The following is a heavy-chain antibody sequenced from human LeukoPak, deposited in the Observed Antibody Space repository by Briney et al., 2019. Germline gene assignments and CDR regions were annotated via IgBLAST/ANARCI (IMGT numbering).Heavy chain of an antibody. D-gene: IGHD6-13*01. CDR2: ICGSGDTT. CDR3: AKGSSSSCYGNCHY. J-gene: IGHJ4*02. V-gene: IGHV3-23*01. CDR1: GFTFSSYA. Sequence: GESLRLSCAASGFTFSSYAMSWVRQAPGKGLEWVSAICGSGDTTYYADSVTGRFTISRDNSKNTLYMQMTSLRAEDTAVYYCAKGSSSSCYGNCHYWGQGTLVTVSS.